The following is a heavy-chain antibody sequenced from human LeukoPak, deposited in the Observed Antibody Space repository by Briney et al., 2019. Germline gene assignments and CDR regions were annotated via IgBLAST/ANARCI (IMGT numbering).Heavy chain of an antibody. Sequence: GGSLRLSCAASGFTFSSYAMSWVRQAPGKGLEWVSPISGSGGSTYYADSVKGRFTISRDNSKNTLYLQMNRLRAEDTAVYYCAKTGFRLWFGESPNYWGQETLVTVSS. D-gene: IGHD3-10*01. CDR2: ISGSGGST. CDR1: GFTFSSYA. V-gene: IGHV3-23*01. J-gene: IGHJ4*02. CDR3: AKTGFRLWFGESPNY.